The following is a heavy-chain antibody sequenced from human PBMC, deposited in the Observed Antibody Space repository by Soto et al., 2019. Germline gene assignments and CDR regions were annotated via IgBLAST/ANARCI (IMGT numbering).Heavy chain of an antibody. CDR2: IVVGSGNT. CDR3: AADNDFWSGHYSFDY. J-gene: IGHJ4*02. D-gene: IGHD3-3*01. V-gene: IGHV1-58*01. Sequence: ASVKVSCKASGFTFSSSAVQWVRQARGQRLEWIGWIVVGSGNTNYAQKFQERVTITRDMSTSTAYMELTSLRSEDTAVYYCAADNDFWSGHYSFDYWGQGALVTSPQ. CDR1: GFTFSSSA.